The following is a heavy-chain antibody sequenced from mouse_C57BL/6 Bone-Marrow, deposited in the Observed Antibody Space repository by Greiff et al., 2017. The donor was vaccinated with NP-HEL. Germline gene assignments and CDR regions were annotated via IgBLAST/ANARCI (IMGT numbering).Heavy chain of an antibody. CDR1: GFNIKNTY. Sequence: VQLKESVAELVRPGASVKLSCTASGFNIKNTYMHWVKQRPEQGLEWIGRIDPANGNTKYAPKFQGKATITADTSSNTAYLQLSSLTSEDTAIYYCARGGYYGSGAFDVWGTGTTVTVSS. J-gene: IGHJ1*03. D-gene: IGHD1-1*01. CDR3: ARGGYYGSGAFDV. V-gene: IGHV14-3*01. CDR2: IDPANGNT.